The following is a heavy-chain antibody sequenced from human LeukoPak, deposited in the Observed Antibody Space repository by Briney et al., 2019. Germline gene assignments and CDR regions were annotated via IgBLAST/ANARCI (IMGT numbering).Heavy chain of an antibody. CDR1: GYTLTELS. J-gene: IGHJ4*02. Sequence: ASVKVSCKVSGYTLTELSMHWVRQAPGKGLEWMGGFDPEDGETIYAQKFQGRVTMTEDTSTDTANMELSSLRSDDTAVYYCATDGPNYYGSGSPPGYWGQGTLVTVSS. CDR2: FDPEDGET. V-gene: IGHV1-24*01. CDR3: ATDGPNYYGSGSPPGY. D-gene: IGHD3-10*01.